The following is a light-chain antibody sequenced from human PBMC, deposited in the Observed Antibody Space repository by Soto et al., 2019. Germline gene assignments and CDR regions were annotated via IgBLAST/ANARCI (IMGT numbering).Light chain of an antibody. CDR2: EVS. CDR1: SSDIGGYTY. J-gene: IGLJ1*01. Sequence: QSALTQPASVSGSPGQSITISCTGTSSDIGGYTYVSWYQHHPGKAPKLMIYEVSNRPSGVSNRFSGSKSGNTASLTISGLQSEDEADYYCTSYTSSSTNYVLVTGTKLTVL. V-gene: IGLV2-14*01. CDR3: TSYTSSSTNYV.